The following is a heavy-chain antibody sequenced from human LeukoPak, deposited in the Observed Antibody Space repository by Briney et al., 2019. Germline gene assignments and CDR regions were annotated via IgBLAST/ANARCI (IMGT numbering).Heavy chain of an antibody. D-gene: IGHD7-27*01. J-gene: IGHJ2*01. V-gene: IGHV4-59*08. CDR1: GGSISSYY. CDR3: ARHVQNWGPWDWYLIS. CDR2: IYYSGST. Sequence: SETLSLTCTVSGGSISSYYWSWIRQPPGKGLEWIGYIYYSGSTNYNPSLKSRVTISVDTSKNQFSLKLSSVTAADTAVYYCARHVQNWGPWDWYLISGAVAPWSLSPQ.